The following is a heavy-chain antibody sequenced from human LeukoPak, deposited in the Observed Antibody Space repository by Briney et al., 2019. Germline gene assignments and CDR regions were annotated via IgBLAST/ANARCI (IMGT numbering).Heavy chain of an antibody. D-gene: IGHD1-26*01. CDR2: IGGSGGPI. Sequence: GGSLRLSCAASGFTFSSFAMNWVRQAPGMGLEWVSYIGGSGGPIYYADSVKGRFTISRDNAKNSLYLQMNSLRAEDTAVYYCARDTSAKPRGFFDYWGQGTLVTVSS. V-gene: IGHV3-48*03. CDR1: GFTFSSFA. J-gene: IGHJ4*02. CDR3: ARDTSAKPRGFFDY.